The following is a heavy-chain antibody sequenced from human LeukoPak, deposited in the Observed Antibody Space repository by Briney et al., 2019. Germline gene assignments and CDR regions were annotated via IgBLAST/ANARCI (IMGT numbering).Heavy chain of an antibody. J-gene: IGHJ5*02. CDR2: INTNTGNP. V-gene: IGHV7-4-1*02. CDR1: GFTFTSYA. D-gene: IGHD3-16*01. CDR3: ARGPLTLGFDP. Sequence: GGSLRLSCAASGFTFTSYAMNWVRQAPGQGLEWMGWINTNTGNPTYAQGFTGRFVFSLDTSVSTAYLQISSLKAEDTAVYYCARGPLTLGFDPWGQGTLVTVSS.